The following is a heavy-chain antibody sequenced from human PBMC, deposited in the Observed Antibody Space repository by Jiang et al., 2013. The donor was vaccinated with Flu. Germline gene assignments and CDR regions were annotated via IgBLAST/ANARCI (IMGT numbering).Heavy chain of an antibody. D-gene: IGHD2-15*01. CDR3: ARGYCSGGSCYSGRSAFDI. V-gene: IGHV5-51*01. Sequence: SYWIGWVRQMPGKAWSGWGSSILVTLIPDTARPSQGQVTISADKSISTAYLQWSSLKASDTAMYYCARGYCSGGSCYSGRSAFDIWGQGTMVTVSS. J-gene: IGHJ3*02. CDR1: SYW. CDR2: SILVTLIP.